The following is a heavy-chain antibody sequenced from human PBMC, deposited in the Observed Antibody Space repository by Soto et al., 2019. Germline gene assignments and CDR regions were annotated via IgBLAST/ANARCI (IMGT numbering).Heavy chain of an antibody. CDR2: IRHNGDT. J-gene: IGHJ5*02. CDR1: GGSFSDYK. D-gene: IGHD4-17*01. Sequence: SETLSLTCVVSGGSFSDYKWTWIRQTPEKGLEWIGEIRHNGDTNSKPSLRSRLTMSLDTSKNQFSLHLSSVTSADTAVYFCAGGPDYGDYDAWGQGTLVTVSS. CDR3: AGGPDYGDYDA. V-gene: IGHV4-34*01.